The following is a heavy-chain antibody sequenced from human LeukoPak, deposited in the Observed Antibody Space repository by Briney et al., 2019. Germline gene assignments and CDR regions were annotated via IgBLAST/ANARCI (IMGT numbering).Heavy chain of an antibody. Sequence: GGSLRLSCAASGFTFSSYWMSWVRQAPGKGLEWVGRIKSKTDGGTTDYAAPVKGRFTISRDDSKNTLYLQMNSLKTEDTAVYYCTTGLSLMVTSGEEDYWGQGTLVTVSS. CDR1: GFTFSSYW. CDR2: IKSKTDGGTT. D-gene: IGHD3-16*01. CDR3: TTGLSLMVTSGEEDY. J-gene: IGHJ4*02. V-gene: IGHV3-15*01.